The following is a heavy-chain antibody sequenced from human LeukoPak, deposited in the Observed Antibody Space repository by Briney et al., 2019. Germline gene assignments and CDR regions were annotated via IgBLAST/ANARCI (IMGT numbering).Heavy chain of an antibody. V-gene: IGHV3-7*01. J-gene: IGHJ4*02. CDR3: GQGLLDY. Sequence: PGGSLRLSCEASGFTFSSYWMTWVRQAPGKGLEWVANIKQDGSEKYYVDSVKGRFTISRDNAENSVYLQMNSLRAEDTAVYYCGQGLLDYWGQGTLVTVSS. CDR2: IKQDGSEK. CDR1: GFTFSSYW. D-gene: IGHD2-15*01.